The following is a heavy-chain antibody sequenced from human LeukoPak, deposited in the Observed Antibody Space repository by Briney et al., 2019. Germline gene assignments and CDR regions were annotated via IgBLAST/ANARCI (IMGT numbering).Heavy chain of an antibody. V-gene: IGHV3-33*06. Sequence: GGSLRLSCAASGFTFSYYGMHWVRQAPGKGLEWVAVAYHDGWRGVSDKYYVDSVKGRFTVSRDNSKNTLYLQMSSLSTEDTAVYFCVKAKGTDGYKDNFDSWGQGILVTVSS. CDR2: AYHDGWRGVSDK. CDR1: GFTFSYYG. D-gene: IGHD5-24*01. CDR3: VKAKGTDGYKDNFDS. J-gene: IGHJ4*02.